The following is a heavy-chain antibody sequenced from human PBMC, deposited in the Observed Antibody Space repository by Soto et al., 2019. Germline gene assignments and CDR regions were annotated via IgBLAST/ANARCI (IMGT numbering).Heavy chain of an antibody. V-gene: IGHV4-31*03. CDR1: GGSISSGGYY. CDR2: IYYSGST. J-gene: IGHJ6*03. Sequence: QVQLQASGPGLVKPSQTLSLTCTVSGGSISSGGYYWSWICQHPGKGLEWIGYIYYSGSTYYNPSLKSRVTISVDTSKNQFSLKLSSVTAADTAVYYCARVTEDYYYYYYMDVWGKGTTVTVSS. CDR3: ARVTEDYYYYYYMDV.